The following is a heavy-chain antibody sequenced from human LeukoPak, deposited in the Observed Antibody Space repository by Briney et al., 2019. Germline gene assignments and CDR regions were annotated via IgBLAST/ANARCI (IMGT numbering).Heavy chain of an antibody. CDR2: IYTSGST. D-gene: IGHD3-22*01. CDR3: AREEMIVVVTPGGDAFDI. CDR1: GYSISSGYY. V-gene: IGHV4-4*07. Sequence: SETLSLTCAVSGYSISSGYYWGWIRQPAGKGLEWIGRIYTSGSTNYNPSLKSRVTMSVDTSKNQFSLKLSSVTAADTAVYYCAREEMIVVVTPGGDAFDIWGQGTMVTVSS. J-gene: IGHJ3*02.